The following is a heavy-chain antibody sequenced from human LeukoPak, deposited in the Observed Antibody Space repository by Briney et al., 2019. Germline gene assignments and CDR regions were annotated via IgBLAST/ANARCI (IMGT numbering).Heavy chain of an antibody. CDR3: ARTRASYDGY. CDR1: GFTVSSNF. J-gene: IGHJ4*02. V-gene: IGHV3-53*01. CDR2: IFSTGNT. Sequence: PGGSLRLSCAASGFTVSSNFLTWVRQAPGKGLEWVSVIFSTGNTDYADSVKGRFTISRDNSKNTLYLQMNSLRAEDTAVYYCARTRASYDGYWGQGTLGTVSS. D-gene: IGHD5-12*01.